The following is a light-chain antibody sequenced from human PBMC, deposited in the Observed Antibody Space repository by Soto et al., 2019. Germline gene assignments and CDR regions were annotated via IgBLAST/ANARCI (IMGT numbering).Light chain of an antibody. CDR3: QQRNIWPPVT. V-gene: IGKV3-11*01. J-gene: IGKJ5*01. CDR2: GAF. CDR1: PSVTNY. Sequence: EVVVTQSPATLSLSTGERATLSCRASPSVTNYLAWYQQKPGQPPRLLIYGAFNRAAGIPARFSGSGSGTDFTLTISSLEPEDSAVYYCQQRNIWPPVTFGQVTRLEI.